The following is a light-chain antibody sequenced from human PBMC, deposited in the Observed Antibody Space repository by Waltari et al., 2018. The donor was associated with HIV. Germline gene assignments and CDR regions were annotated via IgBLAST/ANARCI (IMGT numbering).Light chain of an antibody. CDR1: SGVFVGTY. J-gene: IGLJ3*02. Sequence: NFMLIQPHSVSESPGKTVTISCTHSSGVFVGTYVQWYNQRPGTSPTTVMFEANQRPSGVPDRFSGSLDTSSKSASLTISDLKTEDEGDYYCQSYDSNTWMFGGGTKLTVL. V-gene: IGLV6-57*01. CDR3: QSYDSNTWM. CDR2: EAN.